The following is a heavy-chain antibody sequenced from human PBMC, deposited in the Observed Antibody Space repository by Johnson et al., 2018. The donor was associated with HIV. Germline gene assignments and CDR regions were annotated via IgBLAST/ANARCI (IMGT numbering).Heavy chain of an antibody. Sequence: VQLVESGGGMVQPGRSLRLSCAASGFTFSSYAMNWVRQAPGKGLEWVSAISGRGGSTYYADSVKGRFTISRDNSKNTLYLQMNSLRAEDTALYYCAKDRSTGWYPAFDIWGQGTMVTVSS. J-gene: IGHJ3*02. D-gene: IGHD6-19*01. CDR1: GFTFSSYA. CDR2: ISGRGGST. V-gene: IGHV3-23*04. CDR3: AKDRSTGWYPAFDI.